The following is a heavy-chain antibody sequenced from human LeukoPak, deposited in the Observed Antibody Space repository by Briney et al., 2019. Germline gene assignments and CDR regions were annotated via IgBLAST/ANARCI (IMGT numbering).Heavy chain of an antibody. J-gene: IGHJ4*02. Sequence: SETLSLTCTVSGGSISSYYWSLIRQPPGKGLEWIGYIYYSGSTNYNPSLKSRVTISVDTSKNQFSLKLSSVTAADTAVYYCARHAEDIVVGDSEYFDYWGQGTLVTVSS. CDR1: GGSISSYY. V-gene: IGHV4-59*08. CDR3: ARHAEDIVVGDSEYFDY. CDR2: IYYSGST. D-gene: IGHD2-15*01.